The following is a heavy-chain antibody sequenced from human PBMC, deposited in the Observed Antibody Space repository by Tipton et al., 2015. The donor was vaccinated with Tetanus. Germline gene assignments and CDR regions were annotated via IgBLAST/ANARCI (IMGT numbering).Heavy chain of an antibody. CDR2: IKPDGSEA. Sequence: QLVQSGGGLVQPGVSLRLSCAASGFTFSNYWMSWVRQAPGKGLEWVANIKPDGSEAFYVDSLKGRFIISRDNAKNSLYLQMISLRAEDTAVYSCARGMAEASNCGGDCYSDYWGQGTLVTVSS. CDR1: GFTFSNYW. V-gene: IGHV3-7*04. D-gene: IGHD2-21*02. J-gene: IGHJ4*02. CDR3: ARGMAEASNCGGDCYSDY.